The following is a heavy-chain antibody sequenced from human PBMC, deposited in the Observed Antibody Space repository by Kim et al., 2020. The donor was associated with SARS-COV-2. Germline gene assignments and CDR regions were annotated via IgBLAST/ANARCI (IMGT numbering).Heavy chain of an antibody. J-gene: IGHJ6*02. CDR3: CISMVRGVIDWYDYGTDV. CDR2: INRDGSEQ. V-gene: IGHV3-7*01. D-gene: IGHD3-10*01. Sequence: GGSLRLSCAVSGFTFSKYWMTWVRQAPGKGLECVAIINRDGSEQYSVDSVKGRFTISRDNAKNSLYLQMDSLGVEDTALYYCCISMVRGVIDWYDYGTDVWGQGTTVTVSS. CDR1: GFTFSKYW.